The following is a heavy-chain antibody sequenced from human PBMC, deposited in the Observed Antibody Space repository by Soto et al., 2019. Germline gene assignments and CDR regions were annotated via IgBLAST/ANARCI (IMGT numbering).Heavy chain of an antibody. CDR2: IIPIFGTV. V-gene: IGHV1-69*06. CDR3: AIDSPAIGVIRGGLNFFDS. D-gene: IGHD3-10*01. CDR1: GGTFSSYG. J-gene: IGHJ5*01. Sequence: ASVKVSCKASGGTFSSYGITWVRQAPGHGLEWMGGIIPIFGTVNYAQKFQGRVTITADKSTSTAYMELSRLRYDDTAVYYCAIDSPAIGVIRGGLNFFDSWGQGTLVTVSS.